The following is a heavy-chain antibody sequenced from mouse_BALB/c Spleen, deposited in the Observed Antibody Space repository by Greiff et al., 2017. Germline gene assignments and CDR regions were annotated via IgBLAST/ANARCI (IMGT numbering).Heavy chain of an antibody. J-gene: IGHJ4*01. CDR2: INPGSGGT. CDR1: GYAFTNYL. Sequence: VQLQQSGAELVRPGTSVKVSCKASGYAFTNYLIEWVKQRPGQGLEWIGVINPGSGGTNYNEKFKGKATLTADKSSSTAYMQLSSLTSEDSAVYYCARRLLHYAMDYWGQGTSVTVSS. D-gene: IGHD2-3*01. CDR3: ARRLLHYAMDY. V-gene: IGHV1-54*01.